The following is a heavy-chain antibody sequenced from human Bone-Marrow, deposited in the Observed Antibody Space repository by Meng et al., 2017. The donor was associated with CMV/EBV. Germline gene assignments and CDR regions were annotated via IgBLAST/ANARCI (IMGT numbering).Heavy chain of an antibody. CDR3: ARVWGGDNWFDP. CDR1: RGSISSSSHY. CDR2: ILYGGST. D-gene: IGHD3-16*01. V-gene: IGHV4-39*07. J-gene: IGHJ5*02. Sequence: SETLSLTCTVSRGSISSSSHYWGWVRQAPGKGLEWIGSILYGGSTFYNPSLKSRVSISIDVSKNQFSLSLSSVTAADTAVYYCARVWGGDNWFDPWGQGILVTVYS.